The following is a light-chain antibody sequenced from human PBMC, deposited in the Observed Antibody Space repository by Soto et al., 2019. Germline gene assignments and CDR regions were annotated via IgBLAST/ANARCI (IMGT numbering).Light chain of an antibody. CDR3: QKYDHIPL. Sequence: DIQMTQSPPSLSASVGDRVTITCQASHDIGNSLNWYQAKPGQAPKLVIYDAYNLETGVPSTFSGSGYGTLFTFNISGLRPEDIATYYCQKYDHIPLFGPGTKVDIX. J-gene: IGKJ3*01. CDR2: DAY. V-gene: IGKV1-33*01. CDR1: HDIGNS.